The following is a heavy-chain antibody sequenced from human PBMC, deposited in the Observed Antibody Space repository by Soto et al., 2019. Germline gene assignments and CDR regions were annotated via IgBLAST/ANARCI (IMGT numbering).Heavy chain of an antibody. CDR1: GFTFSSYG. CDR2: IWYDGSNK. D-gene: IGHD3-22*01. Sequence: GGSLRLSCAASGFTFSSYGMHWVRQAPGKGLEWVAVIWYDGSNKYYADSVKGRFTISRDNSKNTLYLQMNSLRAEDTAVYYCARDARWAADGGLTMIVVVKGLDYWGQGTLVTVSS. J-gene: IGHJ4*02. CDR3: ARDARWAADGGLTMIVVVKGLDY. V-gene: IGHV3-33*01.